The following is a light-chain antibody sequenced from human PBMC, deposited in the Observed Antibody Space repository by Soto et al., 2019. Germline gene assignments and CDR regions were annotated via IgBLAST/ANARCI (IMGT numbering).Light chain of an antibody. V-gene: IGKV1-5*03. J-gene: IGKJ1*01. Sequence: DIQMTQSPSTLSASVGDRVTINCRASQSISSWLAWYQQKPGKAPKLLIYKASTLKSGVPSRFSGSGSGTEFTLTISSLQPDDFATYYCQQYERYSTFGQGTKVDIK. CDR3: QQYERYST. CDR2: KAS. CDR1: QSISSW.